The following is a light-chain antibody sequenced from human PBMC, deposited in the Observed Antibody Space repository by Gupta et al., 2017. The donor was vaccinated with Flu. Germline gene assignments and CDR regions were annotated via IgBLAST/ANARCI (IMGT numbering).Light chain of an antibody. CDR2: DDS. Sequence: SYVLTQPPSVSVAPGQTARITCGGNNIGSKNVHWYQQQPGQAPMLVVYDDSARSSGIPERFSGSNSGNTATLTISRVEGGDEADYFCQVWDTYSDHRVFGGGTKLTVL. V-gene: IGLV3-21*02. J-gene: IGLJ3*02. CDR3: QVWDTYSDHRV. CDR1: NIGSKN.